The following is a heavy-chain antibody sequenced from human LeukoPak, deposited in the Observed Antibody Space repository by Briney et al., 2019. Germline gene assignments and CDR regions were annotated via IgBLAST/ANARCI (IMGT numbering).Heavy chain of an antibody. CDR3: ARALTGSRNALDI. V-gene: IGHV3-74*01. CDR2: LRSDGTST. D-gene: IGHD3-9*01. J-gene: IGHJ3*02. Sequence: GGSLRLSCAASGFTFSSYAMNWVRQAPGKGLVWVSRLRSDGTSTDSADSVKGRFTISRDNAKDTLYLQMNSLRADDTAVYYCARALTGSRNALDIWGQGTLVTVSS. CDR1: GFTFSSYA.